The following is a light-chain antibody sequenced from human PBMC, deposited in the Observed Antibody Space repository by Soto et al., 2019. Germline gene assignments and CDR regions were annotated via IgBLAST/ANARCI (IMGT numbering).Light chain of an antibody. Sequence: QPVLTQPPSVSGAPGQRVTISCTGSSSNIGAGYPVHWYQQLPGTAPKLLIYGNTNRPSGVPDRFSASTSATSASLAITGLQAEDEGDYYCQSYDNRLSGYVFGTGTKLTVL. CDR2: GNT. J-gene: IGLJ1*01. CDR1: SSNIGAGYP. CDR3: QSYDNRLSGYV. V-gene: IGLV1-40*01.